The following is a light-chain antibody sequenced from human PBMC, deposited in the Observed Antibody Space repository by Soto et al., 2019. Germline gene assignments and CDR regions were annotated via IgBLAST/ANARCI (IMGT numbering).Light chain of an antibody. CDR1: QSVDSLS. CDR2: GAS. J-gene: IGKJ4*01. V-gene: IGKV3-20*01. Sequence: EIALTQSPGILSLSPGERATLSCRASQSVDSLSLDWYQQKPGQAPRLLIYGASSRATGIPDRFSGSGSGTDFTLTITRLEPEDFAVYYCQHFGDSRLTFGEGTKVDIK. CDR3: QHFGDSRLT.